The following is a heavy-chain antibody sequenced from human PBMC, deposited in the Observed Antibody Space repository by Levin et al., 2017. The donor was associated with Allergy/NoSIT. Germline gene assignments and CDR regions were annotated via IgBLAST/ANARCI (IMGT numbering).Heavy chain of an antibody. J-gene: IGHJ3*02. CDR1: GFTFSSHG. V-gene: IGHV3-30*18. D-gene: IGHD2-15*01. Sequence: PGGSLRLSCAASGFTFSSHGMHWVRQGPGKGLEWVATISNDGSSKYYVDSVKGRFTISRDNSKNTLYLQMNSLRAEDTAVYYCAKDLRVEGSAFDIWGRGTMVTVSS. CDR3: AKDLRVEGSAFDI. CDR2: ISNDGSSK.